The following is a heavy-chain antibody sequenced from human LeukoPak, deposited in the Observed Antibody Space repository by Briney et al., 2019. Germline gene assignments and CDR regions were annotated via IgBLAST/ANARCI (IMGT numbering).Heavy chain of an antibody. CDR2: IYYSGST. CDR3: ARTYCSSTSCYRGAFDI. D-gene: IGHD2-2*01. CDR1: GGSISSSSYY. V-gene: IGHV4-61*05. J-gene: IGHJ3*02. Sequence: SETLSLTCTVSGGSISSSSYYWGWIRQPPGKGLEWIGYIYYSGSTNYNPSLKSRVTISVDTSKNQFSLKLSSVTAADTAVYYCARTYCSSTSCYRGAFDIWGQGTMVTVSS.